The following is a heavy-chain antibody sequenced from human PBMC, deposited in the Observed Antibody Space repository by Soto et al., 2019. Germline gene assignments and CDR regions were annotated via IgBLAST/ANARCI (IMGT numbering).Heavy chain of an antibody. CDR2: ISAYNGNT. D-gene: IGHD2-2*01. V-gene: IGHV1-18*01. J-gene: IGHJ4*02. CDR1: GYTFTSYG. CDR3: AKEYCGSSRCYLPDY. Sequence: AASVKVSCKASGYTFTSYGISWVRQAPGQGLEWMGWISAYNGNTNYAQKLQGRVTMTTDTSTSTAYMELRGLRSDDTAVYYCAKEYCGSSRCYLPDYWGQGALVTVSS.